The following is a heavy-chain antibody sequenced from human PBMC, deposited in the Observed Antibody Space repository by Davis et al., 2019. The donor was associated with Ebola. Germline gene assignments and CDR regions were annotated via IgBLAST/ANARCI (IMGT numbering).Heavy chain of an antibody. CDR1: GFTFSSYA. V-gene: IGHV3-23*01. CDR2: ISGSVDST. D-gene: IGHD1-26*01. Sequence: GESLKISCAASGFTFSSYAMSWVRQAPGKGLEWVSAISGSVDSTYYADSVKGRFTISRDNSKNTLYLQMNSLRAEDAAIYYCAKLPWASVPDYFDYWGQGTLVTVSS. J-gene: IGHJ4*02. CDR3: AKLPWASVPDYFDY.